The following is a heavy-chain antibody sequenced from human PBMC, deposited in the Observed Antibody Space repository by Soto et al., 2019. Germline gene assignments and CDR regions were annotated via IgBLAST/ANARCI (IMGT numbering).Heavy chain of an antibody. CDR3: ARQDHKYSSCWYTDY. CDR2: IYPGDSDT. CDR1: GYSFTSYW. J-gene: IGHJ4*02. V-gene: IGHV5-51*01. Sequence: PGESLKISCKGSGYSFTSYWIGWVRQMPGKGLEWMGIIYPGDSDTRYSPSFQGQVTISADKSISTAYLQWSSLKASDTAMYYCARQDHKYSSCWYTDYWGQGTLVTVSS. D-gene: IGHD6-19*01.